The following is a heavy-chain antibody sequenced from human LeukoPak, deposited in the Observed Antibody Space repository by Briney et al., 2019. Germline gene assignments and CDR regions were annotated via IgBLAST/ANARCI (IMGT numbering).Heavy chain of an antibody. V-gene: IGHV1-46*01. CDR1: GYTFTSYY. CDR3: ARDRGSTGTAPGYYFDY. J-gene: IGHJ4*02. D-gene: IGHD1-1*01. CDR2: INPSGGST. Sequence: ASVKVSRKASGYTFTSYYMHWVRQAPGQGLEWMGIINPSGGSTSYAQKFQGRVTMTRDMSTSTVYMELSSLRSEDTAVYYCARDRGSTGTAPGYYFDYWGQGTLVTVSS.